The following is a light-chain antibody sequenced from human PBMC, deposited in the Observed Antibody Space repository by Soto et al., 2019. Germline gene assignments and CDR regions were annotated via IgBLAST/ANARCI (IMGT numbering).Light chain of an antibody. V-gene: IGLV2-14*01. CDR1: SSDVGGYNF. J-gene: IGLJ1*01. CDR2: QVS. CDR3: TSFTRKSTYV. Sequence: QSVLTQPASVSGSPGQSITISCTGTSSDVGGYNFVSWYQQHPGKAPKFIIYQVSHRPSGVSSRFSGSKSGNTASLTISGLRAEDEADYYCTSFTRKSTYVFGTGTKVTVL.